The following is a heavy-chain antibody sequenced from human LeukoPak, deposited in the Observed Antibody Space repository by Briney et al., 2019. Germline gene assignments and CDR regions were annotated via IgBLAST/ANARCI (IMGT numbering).Heavy chain of an antibody. J-gene: IGHJ3*02. D-gene: IGHD3-3*01. CDR2: IYHSGST. CDR3: ARLKSTTIFGVVIYDAFDI. Sequence: SETLSLTCAVSGYSISSGYYWGWIRQPPGKGLEWIGSIYHSGSTYYNPSLKSRVTISVDTSKNQFSLKLSSVTAADTAVYYCARLKSTTIFGVVIYDAFDIWGQGTMVTVSS. V-gene: IGHV4-38-2*01. CDR1: GYSISSGYY.